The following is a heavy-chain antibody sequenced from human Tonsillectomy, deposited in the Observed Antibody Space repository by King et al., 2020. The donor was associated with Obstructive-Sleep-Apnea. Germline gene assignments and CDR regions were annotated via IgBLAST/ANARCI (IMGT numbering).Heavy chain of an antibody. CDR1: GYTFTSYY. Sequence: VQLVQSGAEVKKPGASVKVSCKASGYTFTSYYMHWVRQAPGQGLEWMGIINPSGGSTSYAQKFQGRVTMTRDTSTSTVYMELSSLRSEDTAVYYCARREGYCSSTSCYDYYYGMDVWGQGTTVTVSS. D-gene: IGHD2-2*01. CDR2: INPSGGST. J-gene: IGHJ6*02. CDR3: ARREGYCSSTSCYDYYYGMDV. V-gene: IGHV1-46*01.